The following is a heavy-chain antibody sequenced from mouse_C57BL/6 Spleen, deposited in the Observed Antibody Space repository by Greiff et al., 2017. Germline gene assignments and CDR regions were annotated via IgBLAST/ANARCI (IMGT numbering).Heavy chain of an antibody. D-gene: IGHD4-1*02. J-gene: IGHJ2*01. CDR3: ARRGAQLGACDY. CDR1: GYTFTSYW. V-gene: IGHV1-69*01. Sequence: VQLQQPGAELVMPGASVKLSCKASGYTFTSYWMHWVKQRPGQGLEWIGEIDPSDSYTNYNQKFKGKSTLTVDKSSSTAYMQLSSLTSEDSAVYYCARRGAQLGACDYWGQGTTLTVSS. CDR2: IDPSDSYT.